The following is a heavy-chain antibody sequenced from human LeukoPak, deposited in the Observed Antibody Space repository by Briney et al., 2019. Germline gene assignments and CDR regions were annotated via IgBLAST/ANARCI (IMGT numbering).Heavy chain of an antibody. D-gene: IGHD4-17*01. CDR1: GFTFSDHY. V-gene: IGHV3-72*01. CDR2: TRTKAKDYTT. J-gene: IGHJ6*02. CDR3: ARGPTVTFNYHYGMDV. Sequence: GGSLRLSCATSGFTFSDHYMDWVRQAPGKGLEWVARTRTKAKDYTTEYAASVKGRFTVSRDESMHSLYLQMYSLKTEDTAVYYCARGPTVTFNYHYGMDVWGQGTTVTVSS.